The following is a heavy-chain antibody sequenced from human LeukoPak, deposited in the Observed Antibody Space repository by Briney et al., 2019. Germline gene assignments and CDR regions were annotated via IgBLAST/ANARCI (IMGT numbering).Heavy chain of an antibody. CDR1: GGSISGYY. V-gene: IGHV4-59*01. Sequence: SETLSLTCTVSGGSISGYYWTWIRQPPGKGLEWIEYIYYTGSTNYNPSLKSRVTISVDTSKNQFSLKLSSVTAADTAVYYCARDRSLDYWGQGTLVTVSS. CDR2: IYYTGST. CDR3: ARDRSLDY. J-gene: IGHJ4*02.